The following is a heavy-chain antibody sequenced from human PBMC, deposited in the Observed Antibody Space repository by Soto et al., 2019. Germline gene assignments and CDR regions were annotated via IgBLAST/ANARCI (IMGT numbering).Heavy chain of an antibody. CDR2: IFSSGIA. Sequence: SETLSLTCTVSGDSINTYTWTWIRQPPGKGLEWIGYIFSSGIANYNPSLQSRLTMSVDTSNNVFSLRLNSVSAADTAVYYCARGYQELDYWGPGTLVTVSS. V-gene: IGHV4-59*01. J-gene: IGHJ4*02. CDR3: ARGYQELDY. D-gene: IGHD2-2*01. CDR1: GDSINTYT.